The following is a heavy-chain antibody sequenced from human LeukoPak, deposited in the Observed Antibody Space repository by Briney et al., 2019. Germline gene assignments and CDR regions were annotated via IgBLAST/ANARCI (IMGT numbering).Heavy chain of an antibody. V-gene: IGHV3-23*01. CDR3: AKDGGGYCSGGSCYPDY. Sequence: GGSQRLSCAASGFTFSSYAMSWVRQAPGKGLEWVSAISGSGGSTYYADSVKGRFTISRDDSKNTLYLQMNSLRAEDTAVYYCAKDGGGYCSGGSCYPDYWGQGTLVTVSS. J-gene: IGHJ4*02. CDR2: ISGSGGST. D-gene: IGHD2-15*01. CDR1: GFTFSSYA.